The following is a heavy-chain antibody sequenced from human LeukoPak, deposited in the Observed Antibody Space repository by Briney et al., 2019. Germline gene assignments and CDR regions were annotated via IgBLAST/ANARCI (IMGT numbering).Heavy chain of an antibody. CDR1: GYTFTSYG. CDR2: ISAYNGNT. Sequence: ASVKVSCKASGYTFTSYGISWVRQAPGQGLVWMGWISAYNGNTNHAQKPQGRVTMITDTSTSTAYMELRSLRSDDTAVYYCARVPLRYFGWLSEETKWFDPWGQGTLVTVSS. D-gene: IGHD3-9*01. V-gene: IGHV1-18*01. J-gene: IGHJ5*02. CDR3: ARVPLRYFGWLSEETKWFDP.